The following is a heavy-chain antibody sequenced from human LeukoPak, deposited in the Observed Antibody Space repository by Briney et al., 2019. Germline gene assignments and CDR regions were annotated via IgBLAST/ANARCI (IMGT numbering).Heavy chain of an antibody. D-gene: IGHD2-21*01. Sequence: GGSLRLSCAASGFTFSSYAMHWVRQAPGTGLEWVAVISYDGSNKCYADSVKGRFTISRDNSKNTLYLQMNSLRAEDTAVYYCARDRYSLDYWGQGTLVTVSS. J-gene: IGHJ4*02. CDR3: ARDRYSLDY. V-gene: IGHV3-30-3*01. CDR1: GFTFSSYA. CDR2: ISYDGSNK.